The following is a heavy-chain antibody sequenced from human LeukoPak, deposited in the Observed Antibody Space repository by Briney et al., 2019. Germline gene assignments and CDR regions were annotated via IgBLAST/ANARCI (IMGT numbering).Heavy chain of an antibody. D-gene: IGHD3-9*01. Sequence: ASVKVSCTASGYTFTSYGISWVRQAPGQGLEWMGWISAYNGNTNYAQKLQGRVTMTTDTSTSTAYMELRSLRSDDTAVYYCAIRYYDILTGSDYYYGMDVWGQGTTVTVSS. CDR1: GYTFTSYG. CDR3: AIRYYDILTGSDYYYGMDV. J-gene: IGHJ6*02. CDR2: ISAYNGNT. V-gene: IGHV1-18*01.